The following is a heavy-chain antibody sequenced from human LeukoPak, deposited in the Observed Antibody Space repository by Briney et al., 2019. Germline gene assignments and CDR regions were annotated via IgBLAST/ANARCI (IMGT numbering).Heavy chain of an antibody. CDR1: GYTFTSYD. V-gene: IGHV1-8*01. D-gene: IGHD3-9*01. CDR3: AKTYYDILTGYGGPYYMDV. J-gene: IGHJ6*03. Sequence: GASVKVSCKASGYTFTSYDINWVRQATGQGLEWMGWMNPNSGNTGYAQKFQGRVTMTRNTSISTAYMELSSLRSEDTAVYYCAKTYYDILTGYGGPYYMDVWGKGTTVTVSS. CDR2: MNPNSGNT.